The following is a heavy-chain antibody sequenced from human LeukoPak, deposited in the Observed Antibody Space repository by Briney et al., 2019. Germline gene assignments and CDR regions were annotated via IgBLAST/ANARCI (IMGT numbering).Heavy chain of an antibody. D-gene: IGHD6-19*01. Sequence: PSETLSLTCAVYGGSFSGYYWSWIRQPPGKGLEWIGEINHSGSTNYNPSLKSRVTISVDTSKNQFSLKLSSVTAADTAVYYCARDLAVAGTYQPFDYWGQGTLVTVSS. CDR3: ARDLAVAGTYQPFDY. CDR1: GGSFSGYY. CDR2: INHSGST. V-gene: IGHV4-34*01. J-gene: IGHJ4*02.